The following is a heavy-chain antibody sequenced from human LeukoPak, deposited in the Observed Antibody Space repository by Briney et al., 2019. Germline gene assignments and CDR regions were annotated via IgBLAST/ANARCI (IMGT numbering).Heavy chain of an antibody. CDR2: LYSDGNT. CDR1: GFTVITND. J-gene: IGHJ4*02. D-gene: IGHD1-14*01. V-gene: IGHV3-53*01. Sequence: GGSLRLSCAASGFTVITNDMTWVRHAPGTGLEWVSVLYSDGNTKYADSVQGRFTISRDNSKNTLYLEMNSLSPDDTAVYYCARGVEPLAANTLAYWGQGTLVTVSS. CDR3: ARGVEPLAANTLAY.